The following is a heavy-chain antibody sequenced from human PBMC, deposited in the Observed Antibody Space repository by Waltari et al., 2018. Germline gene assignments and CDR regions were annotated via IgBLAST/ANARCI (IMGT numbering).Heavy chain of an antibody. CDR3: ASLGYCSSTSCREFFDY. D-gene: IGHD2-2*01. CDR2: INPNSGGT. V-gene: IGHV1-2*02. CDR1: GYTFTGYY. Sequence: QVQLVQSGAEVKKPGASVKVSCKASGYTFTGYYMHWVRQAPGQGLEWMGWINPNSGGTNYAQKFQGRVTMTRDTSISTAYMELSRLRSDDTAVYYCASLGYCSSTSCREFFDYWGQGTLVTVSS. J-gene: IGHJ4*02.